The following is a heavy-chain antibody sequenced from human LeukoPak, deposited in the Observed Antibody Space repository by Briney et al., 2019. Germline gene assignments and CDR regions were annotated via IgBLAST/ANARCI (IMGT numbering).Heavy chain of an antibody. V-gene: IGHV3-21*01. Sequence: GGSLRLSCAASGFTFSSYSMNWVRQAPGKGLEYVSSISSSSSYIYYADSVKGRFTISRDNAKNSLYLQMNSLRAEDTAVYYCARESPMVRGVIISWGQGTLVTVSS. CDR1: GFTFSSYS. CDR2: ISSSSSYI. D-gene: IGHD3-10*01. J-gene: IGHJ4*02. CDR3: ARESPMVRGVIIS.